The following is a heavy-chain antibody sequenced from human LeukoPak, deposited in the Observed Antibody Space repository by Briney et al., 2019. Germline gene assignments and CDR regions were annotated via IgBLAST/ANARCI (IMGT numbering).Heavy chain of an antibody. CDR2: INAGNGNT. CDR1: GYTFTSYA. J-gene: IGHJ3*02. D-gene: IGHD3-3*01. CDR3: ARADDGYGDFWSGRSDAFDI. Sequence: ASVKVSCKASGYTFTSYAMHWVRQAPGQRLEWMGWINAGNGNTKYSQKFQGRVTITRDTSASTAYMELSSLRSEDTAVYYCARADDGYGDFWSGRSDAFDIWGQGTMVTVSS. V-gene: IGHV1-3*01.